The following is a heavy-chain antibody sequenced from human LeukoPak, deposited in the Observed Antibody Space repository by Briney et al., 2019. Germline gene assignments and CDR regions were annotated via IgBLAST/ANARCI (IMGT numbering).Heavy chain of an antibody. CDR2: INHSGST. Sequence: SETLPLTCAVYGGSFSGYYWSWIRQPPGKGLEWIGEINHSGSTNYNPSLKSRVTISVDTSKNQFSLKLSSVTAADTAVYYCARGVLDIVADRAQTYYYYYYMDVWGKGTTVTVYS. V-gene: IGHV4-34*01. CDR3: ARGVLDIVADRAQTYYYYYYMDV. CDR1: GGSFSGYY. D-gene: IGHD5-12*01. J-gene: IGHJ6*03.